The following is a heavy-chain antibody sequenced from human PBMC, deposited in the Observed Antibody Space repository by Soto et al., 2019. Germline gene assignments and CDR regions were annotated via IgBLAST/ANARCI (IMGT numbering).Heavy chain of an antibody. CDR1: GGSISSGGYY. CDR3: ARGLFHASELLWFGELSPGSAFDI. Sequence: QVQLQESGPGLVKPSQTLSLTCTVSGGSISSGGYYWSWIRQHPGKGLEWIGYIYYSGSTYYNPSLKSRVTISVDTSKNQFSLKLSSVTAADTAVYYCARGLFHASELLWFGELSPGSAFDIWGQGTMVTVSS. J-gene: IGHJ3*02. CDR2: IYYSGST. V-gene: IGHV4-31*03. D-gene: IGHD3-10*01.